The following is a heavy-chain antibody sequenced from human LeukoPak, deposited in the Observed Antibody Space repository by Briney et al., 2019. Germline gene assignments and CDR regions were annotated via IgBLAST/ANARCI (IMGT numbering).Heavy chain of an antibody. D-gene: IGHD2-2*01. Sequence: ASVTVSCKASGYTFTSYGISWARQAPGQGLEWMGWISAYNGNTNYAQKLQGRVTMTTDTSTSTTYMELRSLRSDDTAVYYCARLSVPAAISYYYYYMDVWGKGTTVTVSS. CDR3: ARLSVPAAISYYYYYMDV. CDR2: ISAYNGNT. J-gene: IGHJ6*03. CDR1: GYTFTSYG. V-gene: IGHV1-18*01.